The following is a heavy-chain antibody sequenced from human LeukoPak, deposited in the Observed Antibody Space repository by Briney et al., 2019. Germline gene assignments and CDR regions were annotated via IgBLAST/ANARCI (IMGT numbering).Heavy chain of an antibody. CDR1: SASVKTYY. V-gene: IGHV4-59*08. CDR2: IFYSGST. J-gene: IGHJ3*02. D-gene: IGHD3-22*01. CDR3: ARHSPFYYDSSGYRAFDI. Sequence: SETLSLTCTVSSASVKTYYWSWIRQPPGKGLEWIGYIFYSGSTNYNPSLKSRVTISVDTSKNQFSLNLSSVTAADTAMYYCARHSPFYYDSSGYRAFDIWGQGTMVTVSS.